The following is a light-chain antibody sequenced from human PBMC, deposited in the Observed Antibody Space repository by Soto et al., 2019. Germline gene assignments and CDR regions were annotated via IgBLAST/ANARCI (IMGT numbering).Light chain of an antibody. CDR3: QQSYTTPFT. V-gene: IGKV1-39*01. J-gene: IGKJ3*01. CDR2: VAS. Sequence: TQSPATLSLSPGERATLSCRASQSVSSYLAWYQQKPGKAPRLLIYVASSLQSGVPSRFSGSGSGTEFTLTISSLQPEDFASYSCQQSYTTPFTFGPGTKVHV. CDR1: QSVSSY.